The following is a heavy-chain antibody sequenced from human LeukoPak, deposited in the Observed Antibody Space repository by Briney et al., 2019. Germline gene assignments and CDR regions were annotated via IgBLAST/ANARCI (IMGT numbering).Heavy chain of an antibody. CDR2: ISHDGRDK. V-gene: IGHV3-30*03. J-gene: IGHJ5*02. CDR1: GFTFSSYG. Sequence: GGSLRLSCAASGFTFSSYGMHWVRQPPGKGLECVAVISHDGRDKYFVDSVKGRLTISRDTFNNTFFLQMSRLRPDDTAVYYCARQRATQWLDRWGRGTLVIVSS. CDR3: ARQRATQWLDR.